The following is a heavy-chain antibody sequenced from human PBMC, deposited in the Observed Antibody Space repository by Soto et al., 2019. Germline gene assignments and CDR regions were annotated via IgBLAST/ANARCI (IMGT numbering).Heavy chain of an antibody. CDR1: GASISGFY. V-gene: IGHV4-4*07. CDR2: IYATGTT. Sequence: SETLSLTCTVSGASISGFYWSWIRKSAGKGLEWIGRIYATGTTDYNPSLKSRVMMSVDTSKKQFSLKLRSVTAADTAVYYCVRGGTKTLRDWFDPWGQGISVTVSS. D-gene: IGHD1-1*01. CDR3: VRGGTKTLRDWFDP. J-gene: IGHJ5*02.